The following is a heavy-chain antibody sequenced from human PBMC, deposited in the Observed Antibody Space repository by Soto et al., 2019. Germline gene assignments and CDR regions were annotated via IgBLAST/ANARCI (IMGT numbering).Heavy chain of an antibody. D-gene: IGHD3-3*01. V-gene: IGHV4-59*08. CDR2: VYYSGNT. CDR1: GDSISNYY. Sequence: QVQLQESGPGLVKPSETLSLTCNVSGDSISNYYWSWIRQAPGKGLECIGYVYYSGNTDYNPSPKSRVTISLDTSKNQFSLKLTSVTAADTAVYYCAGSSGYGSAYWGQGTLVTVSS. CDR3: AGSSGYGSAY. J-gene: IGHJ4*02.